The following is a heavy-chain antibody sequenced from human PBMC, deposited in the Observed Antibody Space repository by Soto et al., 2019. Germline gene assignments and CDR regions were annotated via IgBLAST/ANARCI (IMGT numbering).Heavy chain of an antibody. Sequence: QVQLQESGPGLVKLSVPLSLTCAVSGGSISSSNWWSWVRQPPGKGLEWIGEIYHSGSTNYNPALKSRVTISVDKSKNQFSLKLSSVTAADTAVYYCARAAMGGSSWPFDYWGQGTLVTVSS. V-gene: IGHV4-4*02. D-gene: IGHD6-13*01. CDR1: GGSISSSNW. CDR3: ARAAMGGSSWPFDY. J-gene: IGHJ4*02. CDR2: IYHSGST.